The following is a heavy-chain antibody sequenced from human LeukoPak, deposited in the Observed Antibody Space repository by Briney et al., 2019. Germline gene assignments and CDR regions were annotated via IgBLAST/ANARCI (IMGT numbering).Heavy chain of an antibody. V-gene: IGHV4-59*12. CDR2: IYYSGST. J-gene: IGHJ6*03. D-gene: IGHD1-14*01. Sequence: SETLSLTCTISGGSISTYYWSWIRQPPGKGLEWIGYIYYSGSTNYNPSLKSRATISVDTSKNQFSLKLRSVTAADTAVYYCARTGIYQGYYYYYYYMDVWGKGTTVTISS. CDR1: GGSISTYY. CDR3: ARTGIYQGYYYYYYYMDV.